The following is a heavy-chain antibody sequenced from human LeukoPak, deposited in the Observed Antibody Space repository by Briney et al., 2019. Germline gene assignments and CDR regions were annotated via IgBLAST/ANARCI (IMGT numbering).Heavy chain of an antibody. D-gene: IGHD3-3*01. CDR2: IIPIFGTA. Sequence: SVKVSCKASGGTFSSYAVSWVRQAPGQGLEWMGGIIPIFGTANYAQKFQGRVTITADKSTSTAHMELSSLRSEDTAVYYCARVPIFGVVIGYYYYMDVWGKGTTVTVSS. J-gene: IGHJ6*03. CDR1: GGTFSSYA. CDR3: ARVPIFGVVIGYYYYMDV. V-gene: IGHV1-69*06.